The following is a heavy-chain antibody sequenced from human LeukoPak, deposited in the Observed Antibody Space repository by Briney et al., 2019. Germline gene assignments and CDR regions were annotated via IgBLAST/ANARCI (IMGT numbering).Heavy chain of an antibody. CDR3: ARAARPYYYYYYMDV. D-gene: IGHD6-6*01. V-gene: IGHV3-11*01. CDR2: ISSSGSTI. Sequence: KPGGSLRLSCAASGFTFSDYYMSWIRQAPGKGLEWVSYISSSGSTIYYADSVKGRFTISRDNAKNSLCLQMNSLRAEDTAVYYCARAARPYYYYYYMDVWGKGTTVTVSS. J-gene: IGHJ6*03. CDR1: GFTFSDYY.